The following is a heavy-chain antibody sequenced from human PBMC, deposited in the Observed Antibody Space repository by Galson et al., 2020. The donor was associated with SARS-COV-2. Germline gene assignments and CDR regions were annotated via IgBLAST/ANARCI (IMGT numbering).Heavy chain of an antibody. CDR1: GFKLNDYW. J-gene: IGHJ6*02. CDR2: IVTDDSDT. D-gene: IGHD3-22*01. CDR3: ARQQPRQFYYDGSGSSYGYYYYGLDV. V-gene: IGHV3-74*03. Sequence: GESLKISCVASGFKLNDYWMHWVRQAPGKGLVWVSHIVTDDSDTTYADSVKGRFSISRDNSKNTLYLQMNSLRGEDTAVYYCARQQPRQFYYDGSGSSYGYYYYGLDVWGQGTTVTVSS.